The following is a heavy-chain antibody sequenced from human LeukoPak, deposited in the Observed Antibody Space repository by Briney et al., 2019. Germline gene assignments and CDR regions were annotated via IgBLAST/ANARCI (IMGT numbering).Heavy chain of an antibody. CDR3: ARDAETLINWGSADYFDY. D-gene: IGHD7-27*01. J-gene: IGHJ4*02. Sequence: ASVKVSCKASGYTFTGYYMHWVRQAPGQGLEWMGRINPNSGGTNYAQKFQGRVTMTRDTSISTAYMELSRLRSDDTAVYYCARDAETLINWGSADYFDYWGQGTLVTVSS. CDR2: INPNSGGT. CDR1: GYTFTGYY. V-gene: IGHV1-2*06.